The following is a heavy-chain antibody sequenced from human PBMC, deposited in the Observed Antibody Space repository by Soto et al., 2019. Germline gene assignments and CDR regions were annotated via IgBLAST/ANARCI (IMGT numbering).Heavy chain of an antibody. CDR2: IIPIFGTA. CDR1: GGTFSSYA. D-gene: IGHD2-15*01. J-gene: IGHJ6*02. V-gene: IGHV1-69*13. Sequence: GASVKVSCKASGGTFSSYAISWVRQAPGQGLELMGGIIPIFGTANYAQKFQGRVTITADESTSTAYMELSSLRSEDTAVYYCARAGECSGGSCYSGPEGMDVWGQGTTVTVYS. CDR3: ARAGECSGGSCYSGPEGMDV.